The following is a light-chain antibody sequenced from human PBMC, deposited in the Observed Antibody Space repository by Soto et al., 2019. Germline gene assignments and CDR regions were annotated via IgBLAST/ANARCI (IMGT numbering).Light chain of an antibody. Sequence: IALTQSQASCSVSAGTGVAISCLASQSIARKLAWYQQTPGQAPRLLIYDTSTRATRLPARFSGSGSGTEFTLTISSLQSEDSAVYYCQQYNKWSAISFGQGTRLEIK. CDR2: DTS. CDR3: QQYNKWSAIS. CDR1: QSIARK. V-gene: IGKV3-15*01. J-gene: IGKJ5*01.